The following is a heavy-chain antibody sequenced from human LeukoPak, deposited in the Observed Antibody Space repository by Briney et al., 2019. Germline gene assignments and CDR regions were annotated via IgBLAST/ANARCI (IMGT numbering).Heavy chain of an antibody. D-gene: IGHD2-21*02. CDR2: IYSGGST. CDR1: GFTVSSNY. Sequence: PGGSLRLSCAASGFTVSSNYMSWVRRAPGKGLEWASVIYSGGSTYYADSVKGRFTISRDNSKNTLYLQMNSLRAEDTAVYYCARAPLGDIDYWGQGTLVTVSS. J-gene: IGHJ4*02. V-gene: IGHV3-53*01. CDR3: ARAPLGDIDY.